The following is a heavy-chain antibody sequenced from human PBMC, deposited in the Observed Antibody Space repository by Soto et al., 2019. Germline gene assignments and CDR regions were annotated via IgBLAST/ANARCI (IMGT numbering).Heavy chain of an antibody. CDR3: ASHSSSWYWDY. CDR1: GGSISSGDYY. J-gene: IGHJ4*02. Sequence: QSETLSLTCTVSGGSISSGDYYWSWIRQPPGKGLEWIGYIYYSGSTYYNPSLKSRVTISVDTSKNQFSLKLSSVTAADTAVYYCASHSSSWYWDYWGQGTLVTVSS. D-gene: IGHD6-13*01. V-gene: IGHV4-30-4*01. CDR2: IYYSGST.